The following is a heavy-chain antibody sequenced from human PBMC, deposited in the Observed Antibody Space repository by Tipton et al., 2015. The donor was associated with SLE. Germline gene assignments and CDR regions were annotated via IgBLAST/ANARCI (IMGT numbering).Heavy chain of an antibody. J-gene: IGHJ4*02. CDR3: ARAGEYGDYEATDY. CDR2: IYHSGST. CDR1: GGSINNYY. Sequence: TLSLTCTVSGGSINNYYWSWIRQSPGKGLEWIGYIYHSGSTDYNLSLKSRVTISLDTSKNQFSLNLSSVTAADTAVYYCARAGEYGDYEATDYWGQGTLVTVSS. V-gene: IGHV4-59*01. D-gene: IGHD5-12*01.